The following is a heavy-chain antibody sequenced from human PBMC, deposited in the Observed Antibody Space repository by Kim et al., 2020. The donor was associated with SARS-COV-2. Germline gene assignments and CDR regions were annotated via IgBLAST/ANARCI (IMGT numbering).Heavy chain of an antibody. V-gene: IGHV3-73*01. J-gene: IGHJ5*02. CDR3: TRPIAVAGIGKHWFDP. Sequence: SVKSRLTISRDDSKNTAYLQTNSLKTEDTAVYYCTRPIAVAGIGKHWFDPWGQGTLVTVSS. D-gene: IGHD6-19*01.